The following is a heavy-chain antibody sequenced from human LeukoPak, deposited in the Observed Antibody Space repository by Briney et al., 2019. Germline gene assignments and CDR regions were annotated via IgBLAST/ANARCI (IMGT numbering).Heavy chain of an antibody. Sequence: SETLSLTCAVYGGSFSGYYWSWIRQPPGKGLEWIGEINHSGSTNYNPSLKSRVTISVDTSKNQFSLKLSPVTAADTAVYYCARSPYVLDAFDIWGQGTMVTVSS. V-gene: IGHV4-34*01. CDR3: ARSPYVLDAFDI. D-gene: IGHD3-16*01. CDR2: INHSGST. J-gene: IGHJ3*02. CDR1: GGSFSGYY.